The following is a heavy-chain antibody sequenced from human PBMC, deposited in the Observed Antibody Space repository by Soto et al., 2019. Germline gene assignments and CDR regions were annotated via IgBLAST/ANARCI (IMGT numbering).Heavy chain of an antibody. D-gene: IGHD3-22*01. Sequence: QLQLHESGPGLVRPSETLSLTCAVSGGSISSSSYYWGWIRQPPGKGLEWIGSIYYSGSTYYNPSLKSRVTISVDTSKTQFSLKLSSYCLLGSGWKDFDYWGQGTLVTVSS. CDR2: IYYSGST. CDR1: GGSISSSSYY. CDR3: DY. J-gene: IGHJ4*02. V-gene: IGHV4-39*01.